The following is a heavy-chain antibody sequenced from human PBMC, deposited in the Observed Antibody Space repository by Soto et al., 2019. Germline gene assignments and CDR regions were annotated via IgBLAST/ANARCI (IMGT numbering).Heavy chain of an antibody. D-gene: IGHD4-17*01. CDR1: ADTVNSYS. Sequence: QVQLVQSGAEVKKPGSSVKVSCKASADTVNSYSLSWLRQAPGHLLEWMGGITTVFGTAYYAQSFEDRLTITADDSTSTVYMELSSLISADTAVYYCARSLEGTTVTNWFDPWGQGALVTVSS. CDR2: ITTVFGTA. J-gene: IGHJ5*02. CDR3: ARSLEGTTVTNWFDP. V-gene: IGHV1-69*01.